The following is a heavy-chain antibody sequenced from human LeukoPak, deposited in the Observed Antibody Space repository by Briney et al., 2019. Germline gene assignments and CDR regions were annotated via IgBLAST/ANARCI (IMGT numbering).Heavy chain of an antibody. V-gene: IGHV4-4*07. CDR2: NYTSGST. CDR3: ARPQDYYYYYMDV. J-gene: IGHJ6*03. CDR1: GSSISSYY. Sequence: PSETLSLTCTVSGSSISSYYWSWIRQPAGKGLEWIGRNYTSGSTNYNPSLKSRVTISVDTSKNQFSLKLSSLTAADTAVYYCARPQDYYYYYMDVWGKGTTVTVSS.